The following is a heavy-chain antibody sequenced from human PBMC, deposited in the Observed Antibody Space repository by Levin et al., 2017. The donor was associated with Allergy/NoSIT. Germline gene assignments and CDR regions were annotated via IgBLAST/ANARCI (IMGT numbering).Heavy chain of an antibody. V-gene: IGHV3-48*03. J-gene: IGHJ4*02. Sequence: PGGSLRLSCIASGFTFSSYEMNWVRQAPGKGLEWVSYISSSSSTMYYADSVKGRFTISRDNTKKSLYLQMNSLRAEDTAVYYCARGSRTLFSPFDYWGQGTLLTVSS. CDR2: ISSSSSTM. CDR3: ARGSRTLFSPFDY. CDR1: GFTFSSYE.